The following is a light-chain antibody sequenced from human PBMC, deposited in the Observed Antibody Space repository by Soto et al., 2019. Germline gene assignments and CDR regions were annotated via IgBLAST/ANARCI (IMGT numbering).Light chain of an antibody. V-gene: IGKV3-20*01. CDR3: QHYGSSLKCT. Sequence: DIVLTQSPGTLSLSPGERATLSCRASQSVSSSYLAWYQQKPGQAPRLLIYGASSRATGIPDRFSCRGSGTDFTLTISRLVPEEFAVYYCQHYGSSLKCTFGQGTKVEMK. CDR2: GAS. J-gene: IGKJ1*01. CDR1: QSVSSSY.